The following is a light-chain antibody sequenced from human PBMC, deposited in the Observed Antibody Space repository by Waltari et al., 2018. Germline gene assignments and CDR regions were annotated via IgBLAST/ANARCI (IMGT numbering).Light chain of an antibody. J-gene: IGLJ3*02. CDR2: DVS. Sequence: QSALTQPASVSGSPGQSITISCTVTSSDVGGYNYVSWYQQHPGKAPKLMIYDVSNRPSVVSKRFSGSKSGNTASLTISGLQAEDEADYYCISYTNSNTQVFGGGTKLTVL. CDR1: SSDVGGYNY. CDR3: ISYTNSNTQV. V-gene: IGLV2-14*01.